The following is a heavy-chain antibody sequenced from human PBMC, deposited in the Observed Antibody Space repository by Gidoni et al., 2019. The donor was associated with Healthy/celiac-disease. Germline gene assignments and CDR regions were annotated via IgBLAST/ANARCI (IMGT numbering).Heavy chain of an antibody. CDR3: AREYGDYVGYYYYGMDV. J-gene: IGHJ6*02. D-gene: IGHD4-17*01. V-gene: IGHV3-30-3*01. CDR2: ISYDGSNT. Sequence: QVQLVESGGGVVQPGRSLRLSCAASGVTFSSYAMHWVRQAPGKGLEWVAVISYDGSNTYYADSVKGRFTISRDNSKNTLYLQMNSLRAEDTAVYYCAREYGDYVGYYYYGMDVWGQGTTVTVSS. CDR1: GVTFSSYA.